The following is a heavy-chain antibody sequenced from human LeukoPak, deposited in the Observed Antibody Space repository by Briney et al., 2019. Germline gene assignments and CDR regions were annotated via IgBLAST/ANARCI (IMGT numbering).Heavy chain of an antibody. CDR1: GFTFSSYG. V-gene: IGHV3-33*01. CDR3: ARDLASSSWPYSYYYGMDV. J-gene: IGHJ6*02. D-gene: IGHD6-13*01. CDR2: IWYDGSNK. Sequence: TGGSLRLSCAASGFTFSSYGMHWVRQAPGKGLEWVAVIWYDGSNKYYADSVKGRFTISRDNSKNTLYLQMNSLRAEDTAVYYCARDLASSSWPYSYYYGMDVWGQGTTVTVSS.